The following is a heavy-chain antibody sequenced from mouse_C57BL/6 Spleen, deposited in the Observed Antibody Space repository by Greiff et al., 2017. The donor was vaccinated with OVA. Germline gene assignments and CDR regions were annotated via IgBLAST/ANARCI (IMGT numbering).Heavy chain of an antibody. CDR3: ASSYDGYYVWFAY. V-gene: IGHV3-1*01. CDR2: ISYSGST. J-gene: IGHJ3*01. Sequence: EVHLVESGPGMVKPSQSLSLTCTVTGYSITSGYDWHWIRHFPGNKLEWMGYISYSGSTNYNPSLKSRISITHDTSKNHFFLKLNSVTTEDTATYYCASSYDGYYVWFAYWGQGTLVTVSA. D-gene: IGHD2-3*01. CDR1: GYSITSGYD.